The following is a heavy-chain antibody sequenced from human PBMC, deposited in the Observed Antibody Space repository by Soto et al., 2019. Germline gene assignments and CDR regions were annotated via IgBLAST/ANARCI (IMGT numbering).Heavy chain of an antibody. CDR1: GFTFSPFW. J-gene: IGHJ4*02. Sequence: EVQLVESGGGLVQPGGSLRLSCAASGFTFSPFWMHWVRQVPGKGPVWVSRINSDGNSTSYADSVKGRFTISRDNAKNTMWLQMNSLRAEDTAVYYCARGRNHFDYWGQGTLVTVSS. CDR2: INSDGNST. D-gene: IGHD1-1*01. V-gene: IGHV3-74*01. CDR3: ARGRNHFDY.